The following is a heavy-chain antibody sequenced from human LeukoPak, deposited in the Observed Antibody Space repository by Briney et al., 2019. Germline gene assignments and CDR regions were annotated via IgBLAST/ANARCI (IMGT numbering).Heavy chain of an antibody. CDR3: ARDKSSGWYPYYFDY. D-gene: IGHD6-19*01. V-gene: IGHV3-30-3*01. CDR2: LSYDASNK. J-gene: IGHJ4*02. Sequence: PGGSLRLSCAASGFTFSSYAMHWVRQAPGKGLEWVAVLSYDASNKYYADSVKGRFTISRDNSKNTLYLQMNSLRAEDTAVYYCARDKSSGWYPYYFDYWGQGTLVTVSS. CDR1: GFTFSSYA.